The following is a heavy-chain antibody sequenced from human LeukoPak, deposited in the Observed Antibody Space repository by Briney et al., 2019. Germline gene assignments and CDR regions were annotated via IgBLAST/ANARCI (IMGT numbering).Heavy chain of an antibody. CDR3: ARAEDQGRYFDWLPGFAP. CDR2: VLPIFGTA. CDR1: GGTVSSYV. V-gene: IGHV1-69*01. Sequence: SVKVSCKASGGTVSSYVIGWVRQAPGQGLEWMGGVLPIFGTAIYAQKWQGRVTITADESTSTAYMELKSLRSEDTAIYYCARAEDQGRYFDWLPGFAPWGQGTLVIVSS. J-gene: IGHJ5*02. D-gene: IGHD3-9*01.